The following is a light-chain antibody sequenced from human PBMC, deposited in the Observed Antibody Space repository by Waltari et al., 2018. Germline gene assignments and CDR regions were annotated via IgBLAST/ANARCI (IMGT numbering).Light chain of an antibody. Sequence: EIVLPQSPATLSLSPGETATLSCRASEKVRRNYLAWYQQKPGQAPRLLILGTSTRATGIPDRFSGSASEKDFSLTISRLEPEDSAVYLCQQYGNSPLWTFGLGTKLEIK. CDR1: EKVRRNY. J-gene: IGKJ1*01. V-gene: IGKV3-20*01. CDR3: QQYGNSPLWT. CDR2: GTS.